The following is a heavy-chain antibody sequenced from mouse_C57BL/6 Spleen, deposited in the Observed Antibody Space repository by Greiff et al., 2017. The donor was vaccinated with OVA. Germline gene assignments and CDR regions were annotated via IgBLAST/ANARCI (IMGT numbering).Heavy chain of an antibody. CDR1: GFSLSTSGMG. V-gene: IGHV8-12*01. CDR3: ARDSSGYVKFAY. CDR2: IYLDDDK. J-gene: IGHJ3*01. D-gene: IGHD3-2*02. Sequence: QVTLKVSGPGILQSSQTLSLTCSFSGFSLSTSGMGVSWIRQPSGKGLEWLAHIYLDDDKRYNPSLKSRLTISKDTYRNQVLLKITSVDTAETDTYYCARDSSGYVKFAYWGQGTLVTVSA.